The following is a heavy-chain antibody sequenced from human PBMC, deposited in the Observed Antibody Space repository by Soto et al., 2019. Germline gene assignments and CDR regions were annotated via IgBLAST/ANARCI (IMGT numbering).Heavy chain of an antibody. Sequence: EVQLVESGGGLVKPGGALRLSCAASGFTFSDYTMNWIRQAPGKGLEWVSSISRSGIYLYNVDSVKGRFTISRDNAENSLYLQLNSLRAEDTAVYYCARDRYSDYSLDSWGQGTLVTVSS. V-gene: IGHV3-21*01. CDR3: ARDRYSDYSLDS. CDR2: ISRSGIYL. CDR1: GFTFSDYT. J-gene: IGHJ4*02. D-gene: IGHD4-17*01.